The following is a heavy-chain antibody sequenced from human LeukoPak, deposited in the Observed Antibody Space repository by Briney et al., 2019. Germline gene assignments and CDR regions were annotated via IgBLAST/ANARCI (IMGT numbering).Heavy chain of an antibody. V-gene: IGHV3-23*01. J-gene: IGHJ3*02. CDR3: ARGGRWANQAADDAFDI. CDR1: GFTFSSYA. CDR2: ISGSGGST. D-gene: IGHD4-23*01. Sequence: GGSLRPSCAASGFTFSSYAMSWVRQAPGKGLEWVSAISGSGGSTYYADSVKGRFTISRDNSKNTLYLQMNSLRAEDTAVYYCARGGRWANQAADDAFDIWGQGTMVTVSS.